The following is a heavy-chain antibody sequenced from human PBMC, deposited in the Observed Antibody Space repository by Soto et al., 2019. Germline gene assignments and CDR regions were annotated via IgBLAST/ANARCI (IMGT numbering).Heavy chain of an antibody. CDR2: ISAYNGNT. CDR3: AREVDRYSYGPRWFHP. V-gene: IGHV1-18*01. J-gene: IGHJ5*02. Sequence: QVQLVQSGAEVKKPGASVKVSCKASGYTFTSYGISWVRQAPGQGLEWMGWISAYNGNTNYAQKLQGRVTMTTATSTSTGHMEVRSLRSNDPAVYYCAREVDRYSYGPRWFHPWGQGTLVTVS. D-gene: IGHD5-18*01. CDR1: GYTFTSYG.